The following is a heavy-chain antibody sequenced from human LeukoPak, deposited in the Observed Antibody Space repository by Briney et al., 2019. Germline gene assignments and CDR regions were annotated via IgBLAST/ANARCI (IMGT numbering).Heavy chain of an antibody. J-gene: IGHJ4*02. D-gene: IGHD1-26*01. CDR3: AKVGATLYYFDY. CDR2: ISGSGGTT. V-gene: IGHV3-23*01. CDR1: GFSFSSYA. Sequence: GGSLRLSCAASGFSFSSYAMSWVRQAPGKGLEWVSAISGSGGTTYCADSVKGRFTISRDNSKNALYLQMNSLRVEDTAVYYCAKVGATLYYFDYWGQGSLVTVSS.